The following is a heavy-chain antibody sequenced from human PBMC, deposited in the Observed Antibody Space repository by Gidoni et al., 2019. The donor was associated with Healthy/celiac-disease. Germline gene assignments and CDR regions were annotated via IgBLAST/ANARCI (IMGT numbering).Heavy chain of an antibody. Sequence: QVQLGESGGGVVQHGRSLKLSCAASGFTFSSYAMHLVRQATGKGLEWVAVISYDGSNKYYAESVKGRFTISRENSKNTLYLQRKSLRAEDTAVYYCARDYSNYFDYWGQGTPVTVSS. J-gene: IGHJ4*02. D-gene: IGHD4-4*01. CDR1: GFTFSSYA. CDR2: ISYDGSNK. CDR3: ARDYSNYFDY. V-gene: IGHV3-30*04.